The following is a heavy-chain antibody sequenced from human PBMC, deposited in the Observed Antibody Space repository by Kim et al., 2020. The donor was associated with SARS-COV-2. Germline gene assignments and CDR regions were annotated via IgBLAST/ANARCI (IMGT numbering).Heavy chain of an antibody. Sequence: SETLSLTCTVSGGSISSSSYYWGWIRQPPGKGLEWIGSIYYSGSTYYNPSLKSRVTISVDTSKNQFSLKLSSVTAADTAVYYCARSSSWYRGPCAFDIWGQGTMVTVSS. J-gene: IGHJ3*02. CDR2: IYYSGST. D-gene: IGHD6-13*01. CDR3: ARSSSWYRGPCAFDI. V-gene: IGHV4-39*01. CDR1: GGSISSSSYY.